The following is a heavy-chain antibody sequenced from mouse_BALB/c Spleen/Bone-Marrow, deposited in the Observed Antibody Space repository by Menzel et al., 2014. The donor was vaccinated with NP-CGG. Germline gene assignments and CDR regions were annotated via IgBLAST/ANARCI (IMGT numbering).Heavy chain of an antibody. J-gene: IGHJ2*01. CDR3: TREDTNWDFDY. D-gene: IGHD4-1*01. CDR1: GFTFSSYT. Sequence: DVMLVESGGGLVKPGGSLKLSCAASGFTFSSYTMSWVRQTPEKRLEWVATISGGGSYTYYPDSVKGRFTISRDNAKNTLYLQMSSLKSEDTAMYYCTREDTNWDFDYWGQGTTLTVSS. V-gene: IGHV5-6-4*01. CDR2: ISGGGSYT.